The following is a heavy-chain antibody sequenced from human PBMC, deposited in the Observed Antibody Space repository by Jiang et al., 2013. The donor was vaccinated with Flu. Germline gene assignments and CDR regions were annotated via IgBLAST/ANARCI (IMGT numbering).Heavy chain of an antibody. CDR1: GGSFSDYY. V-gene: IGHV4-34*01. D-gene: IGHD6-6*01. Sequence: LLKPSETLSLTCAVYGGSFSDYYWTWIRQPPGKGLEWIGEVNHIGNIIYNPSLESRLTISVDTSKNQFSLRLSSVTAADTGIYYCARGRKQLVRVYYYYPYMDVWGKGTTVTVSS. J-gene: IGHJ6*03. CDR3: ARGRKQLVRVYYYYPYMDV. CDR2: VNHIGNI.